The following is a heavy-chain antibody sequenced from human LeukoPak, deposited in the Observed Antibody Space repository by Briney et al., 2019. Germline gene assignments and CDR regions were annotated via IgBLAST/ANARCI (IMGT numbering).Heavy chain of an antibody. D-gene: IGHD2-21*02. Sequence: PGGSLRLSCGASGFTFSSYAMHWVRQAPGKGLEWVAVISSDGSNKYYADSVKGRFTISRDNSKNTLYLQMNSLRAEDTAVYYCAKDLGHIVVVTAIPVGFDYWGQGTLVTVSS. CDR3: AKDLGHIVVVTAIPVGFDY. CDR1: GFTFSSYA. CDR2: ISSDGSNK. J-gene: IGHJ4*02. V-gene: IGHV3-30-3*01.